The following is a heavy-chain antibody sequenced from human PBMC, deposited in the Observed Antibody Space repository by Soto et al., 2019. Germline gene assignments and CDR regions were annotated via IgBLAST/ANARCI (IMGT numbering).Heavy chain of an antibody. CDR3: ARLDSSSSD. Sequence: GESLKISCKGSGFIFTGYWINWVRQMPGKGLEWMGRIDPSGSYTNYSPSFQGHGTISADKSISTAYLQWTSLKASDTAMYYRARLDSSSSDWSQGTLVTVSS. D-gene: IGHD6-6*01. CDR1: GFIFTGYW. CDR2: IDPSGSYT. V-gene: IGHV5-10-1*01. J-gene: IGHJ4*02.